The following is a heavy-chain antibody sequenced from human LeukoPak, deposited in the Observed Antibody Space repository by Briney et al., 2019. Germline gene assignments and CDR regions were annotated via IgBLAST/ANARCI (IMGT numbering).Heavy chain of an antibody. CDR3: AREPDGSGLYYLFDY. J-gene: IGHJ4*02. D-gene: IGHD6-19*01. CDR2: INPNSGGT. V-gene: IGHV1-2*02. CDR1: RYTFTGYY. Sequence: ASVKVSCKASRYTFTGYYMHWVRQAPGQGLEWMGWINPNSGGTNYAQKIQGRVTMARDTSISTAYMELSRLKSDDTAVYYCAREPDGSGLYYLFDYWGQGTLVTVSS.